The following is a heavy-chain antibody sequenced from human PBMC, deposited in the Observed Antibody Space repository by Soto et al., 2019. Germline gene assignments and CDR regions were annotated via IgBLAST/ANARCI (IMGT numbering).Heavy chain of an antibody. CDR1: GFTFSNAW. V-gene: IGHV3-15*07. Sequence: GGSLRLSCAASGFTFSNAWMNWVRQAPGKGLEWVGRIKSKTDGGTTDYAAPVKGRFTISRDDSKNTLYLQMNSLKTEDTAVYYCTTDPFYGSGSYYDNFDYWGQGTLVTVSS. J-gene: IGHJ4*02. CDR3: TTDPFYGSGSYYDNFDY. CDR2: IKSKTDGGTT. D-gene: IGHD3-10*01.